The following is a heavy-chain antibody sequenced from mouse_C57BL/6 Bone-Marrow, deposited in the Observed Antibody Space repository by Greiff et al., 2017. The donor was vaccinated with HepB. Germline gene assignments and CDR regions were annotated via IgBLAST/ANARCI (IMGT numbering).Heavy chain of an antibody. V-gene: IGHV1-50*01. Sequence: QVQLQQPGAELVKPGASVKLSCEASGYTFTSYWMQWVKQRPGQGLEWIGEIDPSDSYTNYNQKFKGKATLTVDTSSSTAYMQLSSLTSEDSAVYYCARPGTIDYWGQGTTLTVSS. CDR1: GYTFTSYW. J-gene: IGHJ2*01. CDR3: ARPGTIDY. D-gene: IGHD4-1*01. CDR2: IDPSDSYT.